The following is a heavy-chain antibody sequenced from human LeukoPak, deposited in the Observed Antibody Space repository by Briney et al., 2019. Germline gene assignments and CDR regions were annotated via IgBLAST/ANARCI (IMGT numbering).Heavy chain of an antibody. CDR2: IYYSGNT. CDR1: GGSISSGDYY. CDR3: ARDRADYGDKYYFDC. Sequence: SQTLSLTCTVSGGSISSGDYYWSWIRQPPGKGLEWIGYIYYSGNTNYNPSLKSRVTISVDTSKNQFSLKLSSVTAADTAVYYCARDRADYGDKYYFDCWGQGTLVTVSS. D-gene: IGHD4-17*01. V-gene: IGHV4-61*08. J-gene: IGHJ4*02.